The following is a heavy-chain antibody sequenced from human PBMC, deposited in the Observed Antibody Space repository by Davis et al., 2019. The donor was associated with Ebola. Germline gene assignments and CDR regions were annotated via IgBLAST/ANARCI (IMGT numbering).Heavy chain of an antibody. CDR2: IYPEDSDT. CDR3: AKMGPYNWNVPFDD. CDR1: GYTFTNSW. V-gene: IGHV5-51*01. J-gene: IGHJ4*02. Sequence: PGGSLRLSCQASGYTFTNSWIGWVRQLPGKGLEWMGIIYPEDSDTRYSPSFQGHVTISVDKSITTAYLQWSSLRASDTAMYYCAKMGPYNWNVPFDDWGQGTLVTVSS. D-gene: IGHD1-20*01.